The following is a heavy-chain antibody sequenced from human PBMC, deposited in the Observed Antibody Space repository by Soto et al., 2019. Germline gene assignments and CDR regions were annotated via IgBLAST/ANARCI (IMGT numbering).Heavy chain of an antibody. CDR3: AKNYYFDN. V-gene: IGHV3-23*01. CDR2: IGTGGDT. Sequence: EVQLLESGGGLVQPGGSLRLSCAASGFTFSNYAMNWGRQAPGKGLEWVSSIGTGGDTNYAYSVKGRFTISRDNSRDTLYLQINSLRAEDAALYYCAKNYYFDNWGQGTLVTVSS. CDR1: GFTFSNYA. J-gene: IGHJ4*02.